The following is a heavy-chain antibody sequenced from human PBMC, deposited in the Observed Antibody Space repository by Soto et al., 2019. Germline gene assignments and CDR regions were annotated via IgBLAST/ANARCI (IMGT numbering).Heavy chain of an antibody. CDR3: AKEGVYFYYFMDV. J-gene: IGHJ6*03. CDR2: ISSDGSNK. Sequence: QVQLVESGGGVVQPGRSLRLTCAASGFTFSSDGMHWVRQAPGKGLEWVAVISSDGSNKQYADSVKGRFTISRDSSKNTLYLQVNSLRAEDTAVYYCAKEGVYFYYFMDVWGKGTTVTVSS. CDR1: GFTFSSDG. V-gene: IGHV3-30*18. D-gene: IGHD3-10*01.